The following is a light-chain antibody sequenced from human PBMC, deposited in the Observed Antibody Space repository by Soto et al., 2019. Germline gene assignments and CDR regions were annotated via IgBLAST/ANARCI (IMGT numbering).Light chain of an antibody. V-gene: IGKV3-20*01. J-gene: IGKJ4*01. CDR2: GAS. CDR1: QSVSSSY. CDR3: QQYGSSSLT. Sequence: EIVLTQSPGTLSLSPVERATPSCRASQSVSSSYLAWYQQKPGQAPRLLIYGASSRATGIPDRFSGSGSGTDFTLTISRLEPEDFAVYYCQQYGSSSLTFGGGTKVDIK.